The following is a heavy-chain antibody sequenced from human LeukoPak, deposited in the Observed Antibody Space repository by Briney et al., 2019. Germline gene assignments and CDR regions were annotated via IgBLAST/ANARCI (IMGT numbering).Heavy chain of an antibody. CDR2: IYHTGST. J-gene: IGHJ5*02. Sequence: SGTLTLTCGVSGYSIIRGYYWGWVRQPPGNGLEWIGNIYHTGSTYYNPSLRSRVTISVDTSKNQFFLKLTSVTAADTAVYYCARGLEGYSAGWSRFFGSWGQESLATVSS. V-gene: IGHV4-38-2*01. CDR1: GYSIIRGYY. CDR3: ARGLEGYSAGWSRFFGS. D-gene: IGHD6-19*01.